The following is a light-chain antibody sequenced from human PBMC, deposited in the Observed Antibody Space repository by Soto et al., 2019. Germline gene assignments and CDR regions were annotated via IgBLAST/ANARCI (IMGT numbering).Light chain of an antibody. J-gene: IGLJ3*02. V-gene: IGLV2-11*01. CDR2: DVT. Sequence: QSALTQPRSVSGSPGQSITISCTGSTSDVGTYNYVSWYQQHPGEAPKVIIYDVTKRPPGVPDRFSGSKSGNTASLIISGLQAEDEAEYHCCSYAGDFGVFGGGTKLTVL. CDR3: CSYAGDFGV. CDR1: TSDVGTYNY.